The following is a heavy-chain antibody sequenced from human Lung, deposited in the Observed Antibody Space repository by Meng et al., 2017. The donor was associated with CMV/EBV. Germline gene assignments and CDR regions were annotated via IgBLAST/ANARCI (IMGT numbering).Heavy chain of an antibody. V-gene: IGHV1-18*01. Sequence: VQSGAGVKKPGASVRVSCKASGYTFTHHGISWIRQAPGQGLEWMGWISCYNGDTNYAQKLQGRVTMTTDTSTNTAYMDLRGLRSDDTAVYYCARDPSNTSGRYAYFDYWGQGTLVTVSS. D-gene: IGHD6-19*01. CDR3: ARDPSNTSGRYAYFDY. J-gene: IGHJ4*02. CDR2: ISCYNGDT. CDR1: GYTFTHHG.